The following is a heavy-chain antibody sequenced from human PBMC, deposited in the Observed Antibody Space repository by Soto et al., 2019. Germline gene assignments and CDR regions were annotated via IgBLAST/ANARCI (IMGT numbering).Heavy chain of an antibody. V-gene: IGHV1-69*04. J-gene: IGHJ4*02. CDR2: IIPILGIA. CDR1: GGTFSSYT. CDR3: ARDYYDSSGYYLSYFDY. Sequence: SVKVSCKASGGTFSSYTISWVQQAPGQGLEWMGRIIPILGIANYAQKFQGRVTITADKSTSTAYMELSSLRSEDTAVYYCARDYYDSSGYYLSYFDYWGQGTLVTVSS. D-gene: IGHD3-22*01.